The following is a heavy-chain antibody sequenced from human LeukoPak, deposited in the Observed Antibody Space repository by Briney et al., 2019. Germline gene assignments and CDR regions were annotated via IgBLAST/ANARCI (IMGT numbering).Heavy chain of an antibody. V-gene: IGHV1-69*05. Sequence: SVKVSCKASGGTFSSYAISWVRQAPGQGLEWMGGIIPIFGTANYAQKLQGRVTMTTDTSTSTAYMELRSLRSDDTAVYYCARVTYSSGWYPLDYWGQGTLVTVSS. D-gene: IGHD6-19*01. CDR1: GGTFSSYA. CDR2: IIPIFGTA. J-gene: IGHJ4*02. CDR3: ARVTYSSGWYPLDY.